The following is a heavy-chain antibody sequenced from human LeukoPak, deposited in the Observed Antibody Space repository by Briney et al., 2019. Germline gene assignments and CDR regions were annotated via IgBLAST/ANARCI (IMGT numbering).Heavy chain of an antibody. Sequence: PGRSLRLSCAASEFTFSTYSMHWVRQAPGKGLEWVAFVSNDGGNEYHANSVKGRFTISRDNPRNTLYLQMNSLRTEDTAVYYCARDPRYSYGYLDYWGQGALVIVSS. CDR3: ARDPRYSYGYLDY. J-gene: IGHJ4*02. D-gene: IGHD5-18*01. CDR1: EFTFSTYS. CDR2: VSNDGGNE. V-gene: IGHV3-30-3*01.